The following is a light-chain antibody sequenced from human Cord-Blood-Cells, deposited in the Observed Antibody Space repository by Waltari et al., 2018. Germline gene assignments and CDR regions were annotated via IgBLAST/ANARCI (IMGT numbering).Light chain of an antibody. CDR3: QQYGSSRT. J-gene: IGKJ1*01. V-gene: IGKV3-20*01. CDR1: QSVSSSY. CDR2: GAS. Sequence: EIVLTQSPGTLSLSPGERATLSCRASQSVSSSYLAWYQQKPDQAPRLLIYGASSRATGIPDRFSGSVSGTDFTLTISRLEPEDFAVYYCQQYGSSRTFGQGTKVEIK.